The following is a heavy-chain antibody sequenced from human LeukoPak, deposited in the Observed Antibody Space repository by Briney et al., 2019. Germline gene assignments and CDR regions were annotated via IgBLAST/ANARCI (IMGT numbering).Heavy chain of an antibody. Sequence: ASVKVSCKASGYTFTSYDINWVRRATGQGLEWMGWMNPNSGNTGYAQKFQGRVTMTRNTSISTAYMELSSLRSEDTAVYYCARDEDSNYSHYYYYGMDVWGQGTTVTVSS. CDR1: GYTFTSYD. D-gene: IGHD4-11*01. CDR3: ARDEDSNYSHYYYYGMDV. V-gene: IGHV1-8*01. J-gene: IGHJ6*02. CDR2: MNPNSGNT.